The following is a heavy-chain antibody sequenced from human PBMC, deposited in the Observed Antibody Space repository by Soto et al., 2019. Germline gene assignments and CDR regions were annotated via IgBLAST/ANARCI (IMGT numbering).Heavy chain of an antibody. J-gene: IGHJ4*02. CDR2: ISSKRYGGTA. V-gene: IGHV3-49*05. D-gene: IGHD3-3*02. CDR1: GFTFGDYA. Sequence: KPGGSLRLSCTTSGFTFGDYALSWFRQAPGKGLEWVGFISSKRYGGTAEYAASVKGRCFISRDDSKGIASLEINSLKTEDTAVYYCSRLARNPRPPLDYWGPGILVTVSS. CDR3: SRLARNPRPPLDY.